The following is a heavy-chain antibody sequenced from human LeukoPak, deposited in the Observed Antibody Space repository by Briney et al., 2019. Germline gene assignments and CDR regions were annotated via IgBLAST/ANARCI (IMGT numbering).Heavy chain of an antibody. CDR2: IYYSGKT. J-gene: IGHJ4*02. D-gene: IGHD3-10*01. Sequence: SETLSLTCTVSGGSVSSGSYYWNWIRQSPGKGLEWLGYIYYSGKTNYNPSLKSRLTISVDTSKNQFSLNLSSVTAADTAVYYCARVRYGSAETYDYWGQGTLVTVSS. V-gene: IGHV4-61*01. CDR3: ARVRYGSAETYDY. CDR1: GGSVSSGSYY.